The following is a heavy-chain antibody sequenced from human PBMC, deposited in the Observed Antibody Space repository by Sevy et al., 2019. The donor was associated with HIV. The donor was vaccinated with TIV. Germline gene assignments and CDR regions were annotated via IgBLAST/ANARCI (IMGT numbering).Heavy chain of an antibody. CDR2: RNGRGGST. J-gene: IGHJ4*02. D-gene: IGHD6-13*01. V-gene: IGHV3-23*01. CDR1: GFTFSSFA. CDR3: ARPTPRIAASSAAFFDY. Sequence: GGSLRLSCAASGFTFSSFAMSWVRQVPGKGLEWVSCRNGRGGSTYYADSVKGRVTLSRDNSKNTLFLQMDSLRAEDTAIYYCARPTPRIAASSAAFFDYWGQGTLVTVSS.